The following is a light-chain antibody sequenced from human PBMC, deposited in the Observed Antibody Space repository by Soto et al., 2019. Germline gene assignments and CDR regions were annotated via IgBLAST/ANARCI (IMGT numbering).Light chain of an antibody. CDR2: EVS. CDR3: SSYAGSNLYV. V-gene: IGLV2-8*01. Sequence: QSVLTQPPSAYGSPGQSVTISCTGTSSDVGGYNYVSWYQQHPGKVPKLMIYEVSKRPSGVPDRFSGSKSGNTASLTVSGLQAEDEADYYCSSYAGSNLYVFGTGTKLTVL. CDR1: SSDVGGYNY. J-gene: IGLJ1*01.